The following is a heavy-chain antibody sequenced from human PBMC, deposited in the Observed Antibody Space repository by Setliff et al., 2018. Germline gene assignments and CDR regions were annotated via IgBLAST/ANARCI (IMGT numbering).Heavy chain of an antibody. CDR3: SRQRVIEIWGGDCY. V-gene: IGHV4-59*08. CDR2: IHNNGRI. J-gene: IGHJ4*02. Sequence: SETLSLTCSVSGASITSYYWSWIRQPPGKGLEWIAYIHNNGRIKYNPALKSRVTISLDTSKNQFSLNLNSATAADTAVYYCSRQRVIEIWGGDCYWGRGTLVTVSS. CDR1: GASITSYY. D-gene: IGHD2-21*02.